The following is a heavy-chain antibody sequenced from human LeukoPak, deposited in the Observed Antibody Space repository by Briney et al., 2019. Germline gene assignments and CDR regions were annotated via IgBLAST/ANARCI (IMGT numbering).Heavy chain of an antibody. CDR3: ARPYCSGNKCYRLDY. CDR1: GYSFSSYG. D-gene: IGHD2-2*01. J-gene: IGHJ4*02. CDR2: FNGYNGNA. Sequence: ASVKVSCKTSGYSFSSYGLNWVRQASGQGLEWIGWFNGYNGNAMSTQKFQGRIIMTADTSANTGYMELRSLTSDDTAVYFCARPYCSGNKCYRLDYWGQGTLVTVSS. V-gene: IGHV1-18*04.